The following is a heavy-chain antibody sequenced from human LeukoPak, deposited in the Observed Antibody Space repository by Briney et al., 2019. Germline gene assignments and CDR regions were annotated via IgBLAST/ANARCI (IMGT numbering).Heavy chain of an antibody. D-gene: IGHD2-2*01. J-gene: IGHJ3*02. CDR1: GFTFSSYA. CDR3: ARDIVVVPAI. Sequence: GGSLRLSCAASGFTFSSYAMSWVRQAPGKGLEWVSAISGSGGSTYYADSVKGRFTISRDNSKNTLYLQMNGLSAEDTAVYYCARDIVVVPAIWGQGTMVTVSS. V-gene: IGHV3-23*01. CDR2: ISGSGGST.